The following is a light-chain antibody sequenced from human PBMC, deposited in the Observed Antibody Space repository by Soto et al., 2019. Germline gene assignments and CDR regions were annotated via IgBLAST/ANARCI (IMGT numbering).Light chain of an antibody. Sequence: DIVMTQSPDSLAVSLGERATINCKSSQSVLYSSNNKNYLAWYQQKPGQPSKLLIYWASTRESGVPDRFSGSGCGSDFPLTISSLQAEDVAVYYCQRYYSTPQYTFGQGTKLEIK. CDR1: QSVLYSSNNKNY. J-gene: IGKJ2*01. CDR2: WAS. V-gene: IGKV4-1*01. CDR3: QRYYSTPQYT.